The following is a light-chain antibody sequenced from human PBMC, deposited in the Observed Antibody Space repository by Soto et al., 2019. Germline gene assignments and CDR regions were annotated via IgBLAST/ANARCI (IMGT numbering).Light chain of an antibody. J-gene: IGLJ1*01. CDR2: DVS. CDR3: SSYTSSSTSYDV. CDR1: SSDVGGYNY. V-gene: IGLV2-14*01. Sequence: QSVLTQPASVSGSPGQSITISCTGTSSDVGGYNYVSWYQQHPGKAPKLMIYDVSNRPSGVSNRFSGSKSGNTASLTISGLQAEDEADYYCSSYTSSSTSYDVFGTGTKVTVL.